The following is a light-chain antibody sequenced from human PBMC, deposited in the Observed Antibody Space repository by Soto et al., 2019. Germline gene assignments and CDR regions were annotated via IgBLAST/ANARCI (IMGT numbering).Light chain of an antibody. CDR3: AAWDDSLNGYV. Sequence: QSVLTQPPSASGTPGQRVTISCSGSSSNIGSNTVNWYQQLPGTAPKLLIYSNNQRPSGVPDRFSGSKSGTSASLAISGLQSEDEAYYYCAAWDDSLNGYVVGTGTKLTVL. CDR1: SSNIGSNT. CDR2: SNN. J-gene: IGLJ1*01. V-gene: IGLV1-44*01.